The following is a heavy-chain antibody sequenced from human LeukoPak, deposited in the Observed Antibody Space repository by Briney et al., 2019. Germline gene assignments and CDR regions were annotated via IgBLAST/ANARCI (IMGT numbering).Heavy chain of an antibody. J-gene: IGHJ4*02. CDR2: ISSSSSYI. V-gene: IGHV3-21*01. Sequence: GGSLRLSCAASGFTFSSYSMNWVRQALGKGLEWVSSISSSSSYIYYADSVKGRFTISRDNAKNSLYLQMNSLRAEDTAVYYCARALSSSSGQGDYWGRGTLVTVSS. D-gene: IGHD6-6*01. CDR1: GFTFSSYS. CDR3: ARALSSSSGQGDY.